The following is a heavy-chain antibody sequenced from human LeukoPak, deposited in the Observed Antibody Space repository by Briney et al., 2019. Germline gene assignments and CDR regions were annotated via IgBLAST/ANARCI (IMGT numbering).Heavy chain of an antibody. CDR3: ANVVWFGELSSHEYFQH. CDR2: IIPIFGTA. Sequence: SVKVSCKASGGTFSSYAVSWVRQAPGQGLEWRGGIIPIFGTANYAQKFQGRVTITTDESTSTAYMELSSLRSEDTAVYYCANVVWFGELSSHEYFQHWGQGTLVTVSS. J-gene: IGHJ1*01. V-gene: IGHV1-69*05. CDR1: GGTFSSYA. D-gene: IGHD3-10*01.